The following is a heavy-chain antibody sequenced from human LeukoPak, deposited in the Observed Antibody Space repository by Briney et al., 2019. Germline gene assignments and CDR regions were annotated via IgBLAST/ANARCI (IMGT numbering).Heavy chain of an antibody. J-gene: IGHJ4*02. CDR2: IYYSGST. CDR1: GGSISSSSYY. D-gene: IGHD3-3*01. Sequence: SETLSLTCTVSGGSISSSSYYWGWIRQPPGKGLEWIGSIYYSGSTYYNPSLKSRVTMSVDTSKNQFSLKLSSVTAADTAVYYCARWITIFGVVIWRGFDYWGQGTLVTVSS. CDR3: ARWITIFGVVIWRGFDY. V-gene: IGHV4-39*07.